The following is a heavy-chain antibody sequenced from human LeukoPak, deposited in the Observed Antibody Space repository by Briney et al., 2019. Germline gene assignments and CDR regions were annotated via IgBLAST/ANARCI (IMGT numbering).Heavy chain of an antibody. CDR1: GFTFSSYS. V-gene: IGHV3-48*04. Sequence: PGGSLRLSCAASGFTFSSYSMNWVRQTPGKGLEWVSYISSSSSTIYYADSVKGRFTISRDNAKNSLYLQMNSLRAEDTAVYYCAREYRSSGWYGVVGATVDYWGQGTLVTVSS. J-gene: IGHJ4*02. CDR2: ISSSSSTI. CDR3: AREYRSSGWYGVVGATVDY. D-gene: IGHD6-19*01.